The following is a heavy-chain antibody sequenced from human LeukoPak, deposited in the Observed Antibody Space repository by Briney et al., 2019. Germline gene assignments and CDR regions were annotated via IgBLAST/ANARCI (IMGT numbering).Heavy chain of an antibody. D-gene: IGHD1-14*01. J-gene: IGHJ4*02. CDR1: GGSFSTYA. CDR2: IYPMLGVD. Sequence: ASVKVSCEASGGSFSTYAVSWVRQAPGQGLEWMGRIYPMLGVDNYAQRFQGRVTINAEKSTGTAYRELHSLTSEDTAVYYCAREGSGTSSPMAYWGQGTLVTVSS. V-gene: IGHV1-69*04. CDR3: AREGSGTSSPMAY.